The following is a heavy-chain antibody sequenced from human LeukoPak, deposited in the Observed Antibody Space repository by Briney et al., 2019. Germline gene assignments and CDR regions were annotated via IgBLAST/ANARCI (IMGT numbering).Heavy chain of an antibody. V-gene: IGHV3-7*05. J-gene: IGHJ4*02. CDR3: ARRGRIFGVVIIGYFDY. CDR1: GFTFSSYG. CDR2: IEQEGSEK. D-gene: IGHD3-3*01. Sequence: GGSLRLSCAVSGFTFSSYGMHWVRQAPGKGLEWVANIEQEGSEKNYVDSVKGRFTISRDNAKNSLYLQMNSLRAEDTAVYYCARRGRIFGVVIIGYFDYWGQGTLVTVSS.